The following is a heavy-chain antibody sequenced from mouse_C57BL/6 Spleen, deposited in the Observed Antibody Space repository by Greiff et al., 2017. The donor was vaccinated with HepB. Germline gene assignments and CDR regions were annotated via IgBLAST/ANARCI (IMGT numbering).Heavy chain of an antibody. Sequence: VQLKQSGAELVRPGASVKLSCTASGFNIKDYYMHWVKQRPEQGLEWIGRIDPEDGDTEYAPKFQGKATMTADTASNTAYLQLSSLTSEDTAVYYCTTPYYYGSSYVGFDVWGTGTTVTVSS. V-gene: IGHV14-1*01. CDR3: TTPYYYGSSYVGFDV. D-gene: IGHD1-1*01. CDR2: IDPEDGDT. J-gene: IGHJ1*03. CDR1: GFNIKDYY.